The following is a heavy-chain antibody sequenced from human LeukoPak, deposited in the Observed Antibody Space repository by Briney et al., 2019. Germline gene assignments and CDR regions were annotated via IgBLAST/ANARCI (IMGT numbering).Heavy chain of an antibody. D-gene: IGHD1-26*01. V-gene: IGHV3-33*01. Sequence: GRSLRLSCAASGFTFSRYGLHWVRQAPGKGLEWVAVIWYDGTNKYYGDSVKGRFTISRDNSKNTLSLQMNSLRAEDTAVYYCAREEVLRVAFDIWGQGTMVTVSS. J-gene: IGHJ3*02. CDR2: IWYDGTNK. CDR1: GFTFSRYG. CDR3: AREEVLRVAFDI.